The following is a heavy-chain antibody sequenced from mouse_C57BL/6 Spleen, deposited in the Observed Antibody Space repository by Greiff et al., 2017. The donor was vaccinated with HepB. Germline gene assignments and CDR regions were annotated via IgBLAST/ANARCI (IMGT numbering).Heavy chain of an antibody. V-gene: IGHV1-39*01. CDR2: INPNYGTT. Sequence: EVQLQQSGPELVKPGASVKISCKASGYSFTDYNMNWVKQSNGKSLEWIGVINPNYGTTSYNQKFKGKATLTVDQSSSTAYMQLNILTSEDSAVYYCAISIIITTVVPSYFDYWGQGTTLTVSS. J-gene: IGHJ2*01. CDR1: GYSFTDYN. D-gene: IGHD1-1*01. CDR3: AISIIITTVVPSYFDY.